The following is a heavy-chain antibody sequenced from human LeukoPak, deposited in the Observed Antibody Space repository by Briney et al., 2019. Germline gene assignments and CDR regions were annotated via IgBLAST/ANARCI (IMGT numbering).Heavy chain of an antibody. CDR1: GFTFSSYS. D-gene: IGHD6-19*01. J-gene: IGHJ5*02. V-gene: IGHV3-48*02. CDR3: ARDGVRHSSGSWFDP. Sequence: GASLRLSCAASGFTFSSYSMNWVRQAPGKGLEWVSYISSSSSTIYYADSVKGRFTISRDNAKNSLYLQMNSLRDEDTAVYYCARDGVRHSSGSWFDPWGQGTLVTASS. CDR2: ISSSSSTI.